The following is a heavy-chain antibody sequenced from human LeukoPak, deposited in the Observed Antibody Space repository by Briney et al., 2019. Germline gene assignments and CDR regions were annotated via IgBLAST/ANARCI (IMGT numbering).Heavy chain of an antibody. Sequence: ASVKVSFKASGGTLSRYAISWVRQAPGQGLEWMGRIIPILGITDYAQKFQGRVTITADRSTSTAYMELSSLRSDDTAVYYCARALPSGGFCTSIHYYDDAFDIWGQGTMVTVSS. D-gene: IGHD2-2*01. V-gene: IGHV1-69*04. CDR1: GGTLSRYA. J-gene: IGHJ3*02. CDR3: ARALPSGGFCTSIHYYDDAFDI. CDR2: IIPILGIT.